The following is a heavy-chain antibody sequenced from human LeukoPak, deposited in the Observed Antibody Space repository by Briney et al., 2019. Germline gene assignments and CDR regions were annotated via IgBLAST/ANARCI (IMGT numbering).Heavy chain of an antibody. J-gene: IGHJ4*02. CDR3: ARVRYSSTSRDFDH. Sequence: GGSLRLSCAASGFTVNSTYMSWVRQAPGKGLEWVSIIYSDGGTYYADSVKGRVTISRDISKNTLYLQMNSLRAGDTAAYYCARVRYSSTSRDFDHWGQGTLVTVSS. CDR1: GFTVNSTY. V-gene: IGHV3-53*01. CDR2: IYSDGGT. D-gene: IGHD6-19*01.